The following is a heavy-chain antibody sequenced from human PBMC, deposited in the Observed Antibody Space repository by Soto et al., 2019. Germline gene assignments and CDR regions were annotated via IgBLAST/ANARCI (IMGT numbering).Heavy chain of an antibody. J-gene: IGHJ6*03. CDR3: ARESGGATATVDYYYFYMDV. V-gene: IGHV1-2*02. Sequence: QVQLVQSGAEVKKPGASVTVSCKASGYRFSDYYLHWVRQAPGQGPEWMGWMNPNSGDTKYAQKFKGRVTMTRDTSVRTAFMELNWLKSDDTAVYYCARESGGATATVDYYYFYMDVWGIGTTVNVSS. CDR1: GYRFSDYY. D-gene: IGHD5-12*01. CDR2: MNPNSGDT.